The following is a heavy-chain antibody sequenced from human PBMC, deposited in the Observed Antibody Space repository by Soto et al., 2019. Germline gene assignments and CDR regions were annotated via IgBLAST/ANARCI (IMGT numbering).Heavy chain of an antibody. J-gene: IGHJ4*02. D-gene: IGHD3-16*02. CDR2: ISAYNGNT. CDR3: ARGWEDYDYIWGSYRPVYLDY. CDR1: GYTFTSYG. Sequence: ASVKVSCKASGYTFTSYGISWVRQAPGQGLEWMGWISAYNGNTNYAQKLQGRVTMTTDTSTSTAYMELRSLRSDDTAVYYCARGWEDYDYIWGSYRPVYLDYWGQGTLVTVSS. V-gene: IGHV1-18*01.